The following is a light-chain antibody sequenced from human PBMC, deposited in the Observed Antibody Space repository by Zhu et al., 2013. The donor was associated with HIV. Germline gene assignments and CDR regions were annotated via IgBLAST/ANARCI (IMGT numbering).Light chain of an antibody. CDR3: QVWDSSSDHVV. V-gene: IGLV3-1*01. Sequence: SYELTQPPSVSVSPGQTASITCSGDKLGNKYASWYQQRPGQSPVLVIYQDTKRPSGIPERFSGSNSENTATLTISGVEAGDEADYYCQVWDSSSDHVVFGGGTKLTVL. CDR2: QDT. CDR1: KLGNKY. J-gene: IGLJ2*01.